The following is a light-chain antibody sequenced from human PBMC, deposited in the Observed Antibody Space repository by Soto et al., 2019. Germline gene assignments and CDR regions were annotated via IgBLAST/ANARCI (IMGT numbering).Light chain of an antibody. CDR2: NAS. V-gene: IGKV1-33*01. J-gene: IGKJ5*01. Sequence: DVQMTQSPSSLSASVGDRVTITCQASQDISNYLNWYQQKPGKAPKLLIYNASNVETGVPSRFSGSGSRTDFTFTISSLQPEDIATYYCQQYDNLPITFGQGTRLEIK. CDR1: QDISNY. CDR3: QQYDNLPIT.